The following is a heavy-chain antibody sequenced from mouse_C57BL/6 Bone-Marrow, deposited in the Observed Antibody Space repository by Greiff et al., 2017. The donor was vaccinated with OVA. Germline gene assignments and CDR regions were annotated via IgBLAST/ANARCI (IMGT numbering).Heavy chain of an antibody. V-gene: IGHV10-3*01. CDR3: VRGGSNWDHWYFDV. CDR2: IRSNSSNYAT. D-gene: IGHD4-1*01. J-gene: IGHJ1*03. Sequence: GGGLVQPKGSLKLSCAASGFTFNTYAMHWVRQAPGKGLEWVARIRSNSSNYATYYADSVKDRFTISRDDSQSMLYLQMNNLKTEDTAMYYCVRGGSNWDHWYFDVWGTGTTVTVSS. CDR1: GFTFNTYA.